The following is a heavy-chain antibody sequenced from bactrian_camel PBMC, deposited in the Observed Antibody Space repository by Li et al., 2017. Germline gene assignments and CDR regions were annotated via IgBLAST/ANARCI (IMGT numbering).Heavy chain of an antibody. V-gene: IGHV3S53*01. D-gene: IGHD3*01. CDR1: GYTYSGHC. CDR3: AASWPGTEGFCSSKREPDFGY. J-gene: IGHJ4*01. Sequence: VQLVESGGGSVQAGGSLRLSCAFSGYTYSGHCMGWFRQRPGKEREGVAAIDASGTPNYSDSGEGRFTISQDNSRRTLTLQMNNLKPEDTAVYICAASWPGTEGFCSSKREPDFGYWGQGTQVTVS. CDR2: IDASGTP.